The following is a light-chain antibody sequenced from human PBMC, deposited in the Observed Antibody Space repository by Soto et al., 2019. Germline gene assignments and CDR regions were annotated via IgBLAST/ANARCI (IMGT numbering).Light chain of an antibody. V-gene: IGKV3-11*01. CDR2: DTS. CDR3: QQYGNWPLT. CDR1: QSVGNF. J-gene: IGKJ4*01. Sequence: IVLTQSPGTLSLSPGERASLSCRASQSVGNFLVWYQQKPGQAPSLLIYDTSNRATGIPARFSGSGSGTDFTLTISSLEPEDFAIYYCQQYGNWPLTFGGGTKVEIK.